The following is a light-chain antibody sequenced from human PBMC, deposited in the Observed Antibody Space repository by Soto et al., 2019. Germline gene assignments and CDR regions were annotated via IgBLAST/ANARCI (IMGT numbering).Light chain of an antibody. CDR3: QQYGLQGT. CDR1: QTIRNY. CDR2: DAS. J-gene: IGKJ1*01. V-gene: IGKV1-5*01. Sequence: DIHITRSPSTLCAFVGDRVTITCRASQTIRNYLAWYQQKPGKAPDLLIYDASSLENEVPSRFSGSGFGTEFTLTISSLQPDDSATYYCQQYGLQGTFGQGTKVDIK.